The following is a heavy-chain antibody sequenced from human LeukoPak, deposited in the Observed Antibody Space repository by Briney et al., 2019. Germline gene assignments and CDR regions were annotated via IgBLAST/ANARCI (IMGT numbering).Heavy chain of an antibody. CDR1: GFTFSTYS. V-gene: IGHV3-48*01. CDR3: ASGYSGSYYWFDP. CDR2: ISSTSGTI. D-gene: IGHD1-26*01. Sequence: PGGSLRLSCAASGFTFSTYSMNWVRQAPGRGLEWVSYISSTSGTIYYADSVKGRFTISRDNAKNSLYLQMNSLRAEDTAVYYCASGYSGSYYWFDPWGQGTLVTVSS. J-gene: IGHJ5*02.